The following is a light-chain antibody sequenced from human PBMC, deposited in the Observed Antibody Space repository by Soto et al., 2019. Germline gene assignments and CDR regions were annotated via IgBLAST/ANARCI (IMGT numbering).Light chain of an antibody. J-gene: IGKJ2*01. Sequence: EVVMTQSPATRSVSPGERATLSGRVSQSVSRNLAWYQQRPGRAPRLLIYDASTRATNIPTRFSGSGSGTEFTLTISSLQSEDFAVYYCQQYNHWPLYTFGQGTKLEIK. CDR2: DAS. CDR1: QSVSRN. V-gene: IGKV3-15*01. CDR3: QQYNHWPLYT.